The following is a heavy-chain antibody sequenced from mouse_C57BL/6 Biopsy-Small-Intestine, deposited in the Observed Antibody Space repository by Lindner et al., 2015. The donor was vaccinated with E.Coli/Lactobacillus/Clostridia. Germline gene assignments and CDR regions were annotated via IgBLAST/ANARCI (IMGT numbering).Heavy chain of an antibody. J-gene: IGHJ4*01. Sequence: SVKVSCKASGYTFSNDEINWIRQAPGQGLEWMGWMNPASGDTGYAQKFKGRVTMTRDTSISTAYMQLNSLRSEDTAIYFCARGIPAAGTNWFDPWGQGTLVTVSS. CDR1: GYTFSNDE. CDR2: MNPASGDT. V-gene: IGHV1-84*02. CDR3: ARGIPAAGTNWFDP. D-gene: IGHD4-1*01.